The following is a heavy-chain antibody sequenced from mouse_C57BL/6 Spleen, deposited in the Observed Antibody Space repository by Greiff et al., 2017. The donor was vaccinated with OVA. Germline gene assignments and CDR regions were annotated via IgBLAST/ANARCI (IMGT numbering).Heavy chain of an antibody. CDR2: IYPRSGNT. J-gene: IGHJ4*01. Sequence: VKLMESGAELARPGASVKLSCKASGYTFTSYGISWVKQRTGQGLEWIGEIYPRSGNTYYNEKFKGKATLTADKSSSTAYMELRSLTSEDSAVYFCARGAGNGGDYWGQGTSVTVSS. CDR3: ARGAGNGGDY. CDR1: GYTFTSYG. V-gene: IGHV1-81*01. D-gene: IGHD2-1*01.